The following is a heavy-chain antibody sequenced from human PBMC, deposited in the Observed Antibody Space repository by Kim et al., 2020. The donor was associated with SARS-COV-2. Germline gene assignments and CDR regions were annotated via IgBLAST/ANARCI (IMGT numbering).Heavy chain of an antibody. CDR3: ARAIVTFGGIIRVDP. D-gene: IGHD3-16*02. V-gene: IGHV4-4*02. Sequence: NPSLKSRLTSSLDKSKNQFSLKLSSVTAADTAVYYCARAIVTFGGIIRVDPWGQGTLVTVSS. J-gene: IGHJ5*02.